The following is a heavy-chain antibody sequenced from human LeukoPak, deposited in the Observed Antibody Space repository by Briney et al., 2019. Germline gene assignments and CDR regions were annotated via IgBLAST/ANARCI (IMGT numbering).Heavy chain of an antibody. V-gene: IGHV1-2*02. CDR2: INPNSGGT. D-gene: IGHD1-26*01. CDR1: GYTYTGYY. J-gene: IGHJ4*02. CDR3: ARGGKYSGSYNY. Sequence: ASVKVSCKASGYTYTGYYMHWVRQAPGQGLEWMGWINPNSGGTNYAQKFQGRVTMTRDASISTAYMELSRLRSDDTAVYYCARGGKYSGSYNYWGQGTLVTVSS.